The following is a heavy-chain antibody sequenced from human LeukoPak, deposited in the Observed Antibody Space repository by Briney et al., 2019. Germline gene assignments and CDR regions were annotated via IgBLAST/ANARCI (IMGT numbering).Heavy chain of an antibody. CDR2: IHYSGST. V-gene: IGHV4-59*01. Sequence: PSETLSLTCTVSGXSMNNYYGSWIPQPPGKGLEWIGFIHYSGSTTYNPFLKSRVTISVDTPNNQFSLRVSSLTAADTAVYYCARVCSAGSCYGLGVIEYWGQGSLVTVSS. CDR1: GXSMNNYY. D-gene: IGHD2-15*01. J-gene: IGHJ4*02. CDR3: ARVCSAGSCYGLGVIEY.